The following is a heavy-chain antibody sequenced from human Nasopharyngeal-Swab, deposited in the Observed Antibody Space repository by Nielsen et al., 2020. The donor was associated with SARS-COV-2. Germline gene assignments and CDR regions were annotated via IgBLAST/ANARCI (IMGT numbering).Heavy chain of an antibody. CDR2: INPNSGGT. D-gene: IGHD1-26*01. V-gene: IGHV1-2*06. CDR3: AWEEPALVGATFDY. CDR1: GYTFTGYY. J-gene: IGHJ4*02. Sequence: ASVKVSCKASGYTFTGYYMHWVRQAPGQGLEWMGRINPNSGGTNYAQKFQGRVTMTRDTSISTAYMELSRLRSDDTAVYYCAWEEPALVGATFDYWGQGTLVTVSS.